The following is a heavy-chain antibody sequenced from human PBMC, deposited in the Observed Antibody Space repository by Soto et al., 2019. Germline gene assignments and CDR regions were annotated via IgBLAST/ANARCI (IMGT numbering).Heavy chain of an antibody. CDR2: IGHGDDI. J-gene: IGHJ4*02. V-gene: IGHV3-13*04. D-gene: IGHD3-16*01. CDR1: GFTFNTYD. Sequence: EVPLVESGGGLVQPGGSLRLSCAASGFTFNTYDMHWVRQAAGKGLEWVSAIGHGDDIYYAASVKGRFTISRENARNTFYLQRSSLRAGDTAVYYCAALGAHIFWGQGALVTVSS. CDR3: AALGAHIF.